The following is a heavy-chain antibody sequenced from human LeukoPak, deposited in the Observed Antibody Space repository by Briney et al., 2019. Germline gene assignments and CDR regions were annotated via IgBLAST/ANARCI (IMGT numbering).Heavy chain of an antibody. V-gene: IGHV1-69*06. Sequence: GASVKVSCKASGGTFSSYAISWVRQAPGQGLEWMGGFIPIFGTANYAQKFQGRVTITADKSTSTAYMELSSLRSEDTAVYYCVRLGYYGSGSYTDDAFDIWGQGTMVTVSS. J-gene: IGHJ3*02. CDR2: FIPIFGTA. D-gene: IGHD3-10*01. CDR3: VRLGYYGSGSYTDDAFDI. CDR1: GGTFSSYA.